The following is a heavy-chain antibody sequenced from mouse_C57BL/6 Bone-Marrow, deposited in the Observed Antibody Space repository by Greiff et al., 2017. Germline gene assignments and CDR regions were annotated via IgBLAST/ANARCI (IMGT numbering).Heavy chain of an antibody. V-gene: IGHV6-6*01. CDR1: GFTFSDAW. Sequence: EVMLMESGGGLVQPGGSMKLSCAASGFTFSDAWMDWVRQSPEKGLEWVAEIRNKANNHATYYAESVKGRYTISRDDSKSSVYLQMNSLRAEDTGIYYGTITTVRFFDYWGQGTTLTVSS. CDR2: IRNKANNHAT. D-gene: IGHD1-1*01. CDR3: TITTVRFFDY. J-gene: IGHJ2*01.